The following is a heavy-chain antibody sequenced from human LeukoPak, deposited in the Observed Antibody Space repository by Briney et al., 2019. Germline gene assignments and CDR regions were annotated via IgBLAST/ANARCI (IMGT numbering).Heavy chain of an antibody. V-gene: IGHV4-59*02. CDR1: GGSVSGYY. CDR2: IYYSGST. Sequence: PSETLSLTCVVSGGSVSGYYWSWIRQPPGKGLEWIGYIYYSGSTNYNPSLKSRVTISVDTSKNQFSLKLSSVTAADTAVYYCARSGRYYYGSGSYPFDYWGQGTLVTVSS. D-gene: IGHD3-10*01. J-gene: IGHJ4*02. CDR3: ARSGRYYYGSGSYPFDY.